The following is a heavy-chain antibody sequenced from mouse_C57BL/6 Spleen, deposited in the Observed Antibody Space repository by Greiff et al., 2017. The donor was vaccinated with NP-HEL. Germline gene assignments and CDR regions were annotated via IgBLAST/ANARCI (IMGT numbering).Heavy chain of an antibody. CDR1: GFTFSDYY. J-gene: IGHJ2*01. Sequence: EVQVVESEGGLVQPGSSMKLSCTASGFTFSDYYMAWVRQVPEKGLEWVANINYDGSSTYYLDSLKSRFIISRDNAKNILYLQMSSLKSEDTATYYCARERYGNDYWGQGTTLTVSS. CDR2: INYDGSST. CDR3: ARERYGNDY. V-gene: IGHV5-16*01. D-gene: IGHD2-10*02.